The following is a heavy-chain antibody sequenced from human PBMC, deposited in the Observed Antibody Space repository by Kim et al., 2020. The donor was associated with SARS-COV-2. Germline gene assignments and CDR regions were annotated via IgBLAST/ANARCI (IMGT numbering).Heavy chain of an antibody. Sequence: ASVKVSCKASGYTFTGYYMHWVRQAPGQGLEWMGRINPNSGGTNYAQKFQGRVTMTRDTSISTAYMELSRLRSDDTAVYYCASSIAVAGTKAFDYWGQGTLVTVSS. CDR1: GYTFTGYY. CDR3: ASSIAVAGTKAFDY. CDR2: INPNSGGT. V-gene: IGHV1-2*06. D-gene: IGHD6-19*01. J-gene: IGHJ4*02.